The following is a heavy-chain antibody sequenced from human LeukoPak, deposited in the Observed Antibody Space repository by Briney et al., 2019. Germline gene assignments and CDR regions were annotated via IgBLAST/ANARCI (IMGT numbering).Heavy chain of an antibody. V-gene: IGHV3-9*01. D-gene: IGHD5-24*01. Sequence: GGSLRLSCAASGFTFDDYGMHWVRQAPGKGLEWVSTITWNSGKIGYADSVKGRFTISRDNAKNSLYLQMNSLRAEDTAVYYCARGTWATLYYYYMDVWGKGTTVTVSS. CDR2: ITWNSGKI. CDR1: GFTFDDYG. J-gene: IGHJ6*03. CDR3: ARGTWATLYYYYMDV.